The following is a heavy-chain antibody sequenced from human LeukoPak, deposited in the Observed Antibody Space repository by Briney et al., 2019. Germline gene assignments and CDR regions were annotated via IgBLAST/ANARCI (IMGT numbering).Heavy chain of an antibody. CDR3: ARQSGSYGGILDN. D-gene: IGHD1-26*01. CDR2: IYYSGST. CDR1: GGSITYSHYY. Sequence: PSETLSLTCSVSGGSITYSHYYWGWVRQPPGKGLEWIGGIYYSGSTYYNPSLKSRVTISVDTSRNEFSLRLSSVTAADTALYFCARQSGSYGGILDNWGQGILGTVSS. J-gene: IGHJ4*02. V-gene: IGHV4-39*01.